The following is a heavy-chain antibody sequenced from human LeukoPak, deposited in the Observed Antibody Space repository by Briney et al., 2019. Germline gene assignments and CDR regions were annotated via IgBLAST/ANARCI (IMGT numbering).Heavy chain of an antibody. V-gene: IGHV1-2*06. D-gene: IGHD1-14*01. CDR1: GYTFTGYD. CDR2: INPNSGGT. Sequence: ASVTVSFKASGYTFTGYDINWVRQAPGQGLEWMGRINPNSGGTNYAQKFQGRVTMTRDTSISTAYMELSRLRSDDTAVYYCARDSSEFRSLILHWGQGTLVTVSS. CDR3: ARDSSEFRSLILH. J-gene: IGHJ1*01.